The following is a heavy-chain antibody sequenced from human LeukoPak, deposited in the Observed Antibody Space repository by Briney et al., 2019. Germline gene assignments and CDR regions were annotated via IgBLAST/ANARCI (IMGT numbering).Heavy chain of an antibody. CDR3: ARDHAAVAGNDAFDI. CDR1: GGSISSSSYY. V-gene: IGHV4-39*07. Sequence: SETLSLTCTVSGGSISSSSYYWGWIRQPPGKGLEWIGSIYYSGSTYYNPSLKSRVTISVDTSKNQFSLKLSSVTAADTAVYYCARDHAAVAGNDAFDIWGQGTMVTVSS. CDR2: IYYSGST. J-gene: IGHJ3*02. D-gene: IGHD6-19*01.